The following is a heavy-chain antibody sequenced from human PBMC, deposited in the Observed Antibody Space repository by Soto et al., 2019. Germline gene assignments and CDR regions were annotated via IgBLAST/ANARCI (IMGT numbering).Heavy chain of an antibody. CDR3: ARGRGSSSGAGDDY. D-gene: IGHD6-6*01. V-gene: IGHV4-34*01. CDR1: GGSFSGYY. Sequence: SETLSLTCAVYGGSFSGYYWSWIRQPPGKGLEWIGEINHSGSTNYNPSLKSRVTISVDTSKNQFSLKLSSVTAADTAVYYCARGRGSSSGAGDDYWGQGTLVTVSS. J-gene: IGHJ4*02. CDR2: INHSGST.